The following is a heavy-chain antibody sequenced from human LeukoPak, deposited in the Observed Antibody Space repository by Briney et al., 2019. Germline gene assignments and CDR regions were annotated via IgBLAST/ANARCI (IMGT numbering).Heavy chain of an antibody. J-gene: IGHJ4*02. CDR1: GRSFSGYY. D-gene: IGHD3-16*02. V-gene: IGHV4-34*01. Sequence: PSETLSLTCAVYGRSFSGYYWSWIRQPPGKGLEWIGEINHSGSTNYNPSLKSRVTISVDTSKNQFSLKLSSVTAADTAVYYCARGRVWGSYRQYYFDYWGQGTLVTVSS. CDR3: ARGRVWGSYRQYYFDY. CDR2: INHSGST.